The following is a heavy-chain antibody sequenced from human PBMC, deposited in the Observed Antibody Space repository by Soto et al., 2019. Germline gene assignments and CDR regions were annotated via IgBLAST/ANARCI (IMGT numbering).Heavy chain of an antibody. CDR2: ISSSSNTI. D-gene: IGHD2-21*01. V-gene: IGHV3-48*02. CDR3: ARGLGWRRGPFDF. CDR1: GFTFSSYS. Sequence: GGSLRLSCAASGFTFSSYSMNWVRQAPGNGLEWLSYISSSSNTIFYADSVKGRFTISRDSANSSLYLQLNSLRDDDTAVYFCARGLGWRRGPFDFWGQGTPVTVSS. J-gene: IGHJ4*02.